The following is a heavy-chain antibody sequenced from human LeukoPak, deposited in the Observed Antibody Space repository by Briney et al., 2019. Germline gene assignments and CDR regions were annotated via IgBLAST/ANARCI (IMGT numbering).Heavy chain of an antibody. CDR2: ISSSGSTI. CDR3: ARAAATLPGVFDY. Sequence: PGGSLRLSCAASGFTFSDYYMSWIRQAPGKGREWVSYISSSGSTIYYADSVKGRFTISRDNAKNSLYLQMTSLRAEDTAVYYCARAAATLPGVFDYWGQGTLVTVSS. D-gene: IGHD2-15*01. J-gene: IGHJ4*02. CDR1: GFTFSDYY. V-gene: IGHV3-11*01.